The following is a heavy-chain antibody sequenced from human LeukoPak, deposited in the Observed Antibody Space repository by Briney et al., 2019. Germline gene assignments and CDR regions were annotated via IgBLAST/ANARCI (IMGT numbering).Heavy chain of an antibody. CDR2: IYYSGST. CDR1: GGSISSNSYY. J-gene: IGHJ3*02. V-gene: IGHV4-39*01. D-gene: IGHD6-13*01. CDR3: ARRAAALDAFDI. Sequence: SETLSLTCTVSGGSISSNSYYWGWIRQPPGKGLEWIGSIYYSGSTYYNPSLKNRLTISVDTSKNQFSLKLSSVTAADTAVYYCARRAAALDAFDIWGQGTMVTVSS.